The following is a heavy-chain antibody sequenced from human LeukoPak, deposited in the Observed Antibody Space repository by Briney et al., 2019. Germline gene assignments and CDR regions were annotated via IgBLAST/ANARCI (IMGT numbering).Heavy chain of an antibody. CDR1: GYTFTGYY. Sequence: GASVKVSCKASGYTFTGYYMHWVRQAPGQGLEWMGWINPNSGGTNYAQKFQGRVTMTRDTSISTAYMELSRLRSDDTAVYYCARGVVEFSYCSGGSCYRFDYWGQGTLVTVSS. CDR2: INPNSGGT. CDR3: ARGVVEFSYCSGGSCYRFDY. D-gene: IGHD2-15*01. V-gene: IGHV1-2*02. J-gene: IGHJ4*02.